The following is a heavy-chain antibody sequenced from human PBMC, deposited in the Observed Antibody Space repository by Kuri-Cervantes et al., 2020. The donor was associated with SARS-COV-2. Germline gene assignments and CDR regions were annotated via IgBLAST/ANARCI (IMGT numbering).Heavy chain of an antibody. J-gene: IGHJ6*03. V-gene: IGHV1-8*01. Sequence: ASVTVSCKASGYTFTSYDINWVRQATGQGLEWMGWMNPNSGNTGYAQKFQGRVTMTRNTSISTAYMELSSLRSEDTAVYYCARGNQGVPYYYMDVWGKGTTVTVSS. CDR3: ARGNQGVPYYYMDV. D-gene: IGHD2-8*01. CDR1: GYTFTSYD. CDR2: MNPNSGNT.